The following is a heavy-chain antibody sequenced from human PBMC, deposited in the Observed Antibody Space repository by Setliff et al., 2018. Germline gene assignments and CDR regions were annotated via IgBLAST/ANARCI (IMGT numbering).Heavy chain of an antibody. CDR2: IYHNGNT. V-gene: IGHV4-59*01. J-gene: IGHJ6*02. CDR1: GGSISPYF. CDR3: VRDRTAYSYGLDV. D-gene: IGHD5-18*01. Sequence: SETLSLTCTVSGGSISPYFWSWIRQPPGKGLEWIGYIYHNGNTSFNPSLKTRVTMSVDTSKNQFALNLRSVTAADTAVYYCVRDRTAYSYGLDVWGQGTTVTVSS.